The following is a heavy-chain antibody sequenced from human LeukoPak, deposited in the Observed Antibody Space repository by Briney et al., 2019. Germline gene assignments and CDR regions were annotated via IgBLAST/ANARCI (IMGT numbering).Heavy chain of an antibody. CDR1: GFTVSSNY. CDR3: ARGIAGGGSSGYCPDY. Sequence: PGGSLRLSCAASGFTVSSNYMSWVRQAPGKGLEWVSSISSSGSYIYYAASVKGRFTISRDNAKNSLYLQMNSLRAEDTAVYYCARGIAGGGSSGYCPDYWGQGTLVTVSS. D-gene: IGHD3-22*01. V-gene: IGHV3-21*01. CDR2: ISSSGSYI. J-gene: IGHJ4*02.